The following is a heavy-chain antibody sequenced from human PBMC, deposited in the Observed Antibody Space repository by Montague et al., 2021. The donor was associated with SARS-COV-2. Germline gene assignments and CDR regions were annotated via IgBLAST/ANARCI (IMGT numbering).Heavy chain of an antibody. CDR2: IYYSGST. CDR3: ARLVETYYYYYGMDV. D-gene: IGHD4-23*01. V-gene: IGHV4-59*08. Sequence: SETLSLTCTVSGGSISSYYWSWIRQPPGTGLEWIWYIYYSGSTNYNPSLKSRVTISVDTSKNQFSLKLSSVTAADTAVYYCARLVETYYYYYGMDVWGQGTTVTVSS. J-gene: IGHJ6*02. CDR1: GGSISSYY.